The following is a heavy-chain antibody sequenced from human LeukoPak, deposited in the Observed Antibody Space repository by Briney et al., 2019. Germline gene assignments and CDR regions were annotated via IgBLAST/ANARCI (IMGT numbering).Heavy chain of an antibody. D-gene: IGHD3-9*01. CDR1: GFTFSSYA. J-gene: IGHJ4*02. V-gene: IGHV4-34*01. Sequence: GSLRLSCAASGFTFSSYAMSWVRQPPGKGLEWIGEINHSGSTNYNPSLKSRVTISVDTSKNQFSLKLSSVTAADTAVYYCARGRIVVVPAATPTYYDILTGYLNFDYWGQGTLVTVSS. CDR3: ARGRIVVVPAATPTYYDILTGYLNFDY. CDR2: INHSGST.